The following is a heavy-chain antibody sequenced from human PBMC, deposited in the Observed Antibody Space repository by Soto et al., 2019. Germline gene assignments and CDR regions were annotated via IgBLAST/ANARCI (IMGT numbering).Heavy chain of an antibody. CDR1: GYTFTSYG. D-gene: IGHD3-22*01. CDR2: ISAYNGNT. V-gene: IGHV1-18*01. CDR3: ARGGYYYDSSGSPHWFDP. J-gene: IGHJ5*02. Sequence: GASVKVSCKASGYTFTSYGISWVRQAPGQGLEWMGWISAYNGNTNYAQKLQGRVTMTTDTSTSTAYMELRSLRSDDTAVYYCARGGYYYDSSGSPHWFDPWGQGTLVTVSS.